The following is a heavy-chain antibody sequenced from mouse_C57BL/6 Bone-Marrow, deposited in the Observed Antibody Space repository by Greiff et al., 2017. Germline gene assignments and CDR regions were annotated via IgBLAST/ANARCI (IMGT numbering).Heavy chain of an antibody. CDR2: IDPENGDT. V-gene: IGHV14-4*01. J-gene: IGHJ3*01. CDR3: TTTTQGFAY. CDR1: GFNIKDDY. Sequence: VQLQRSGAELVRPGASVKLSCTASGFNIKDDYMHWVKQRPEQGLEWIGWIDPENGDTEYASKFQGKATITADTSSNTAYLQLSSLTSEDTAVYYCTTTTQGFAYWGQGTLVTVSA.